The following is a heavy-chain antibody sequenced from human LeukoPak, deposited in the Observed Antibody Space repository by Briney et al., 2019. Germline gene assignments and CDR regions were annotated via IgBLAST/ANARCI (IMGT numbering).Heavy chain of an antibody. J-gene: IGHJ4*02. CDR3: AKRVSYSNSAAYFDC. V-gene: IGHV3-23*01. D-gene: IGHD6-6*01. CDR2: ISDGADST. CDR1: GFTFSSYA. Sequence: GGSLRLSCAASGFTFSSYAMSWVRQAPRKGLEWVSAISDGADSTYYADSVRGRFTISRDNFMNTLYLQMNSLRADDTAVYYCAKRVSYSNSAAYFDCWGQGTLVTVSS.